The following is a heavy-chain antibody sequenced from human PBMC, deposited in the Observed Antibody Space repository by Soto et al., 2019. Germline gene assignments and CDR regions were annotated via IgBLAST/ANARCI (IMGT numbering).Heavy chain of an antibody. V-gene: IGHV3-23*01. CDR1: GFTFSDYA. Sequence: HPGGSLRLSCAASGFTFSDYAMSWVRQAPGKGLEWVSAIDGSSATTNYADSVGGRFTISRDNSKNTLFLHMSGLRAEDTAVYYCARDRRPSIYSGLAVWGQGTTVTVSS. J-gene: IGHJ6*02. CDR2: IDGSSATT. D-gene: IGHD2-2*01. CDR3: ARDRRPSIYSGLAV.